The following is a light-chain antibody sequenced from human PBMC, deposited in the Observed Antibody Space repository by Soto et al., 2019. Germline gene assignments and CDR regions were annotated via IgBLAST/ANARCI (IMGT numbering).Light chain of an antibody. CDR2: GAS. CDR1: QSVSSSY. J-gene: IGKJ4*01. V-gene: IGKV3-20*01. Sequence: EIVLTQSPGTLSLSPGERSTLSCRASQSVSSSYLAWYQQKPGQAPRLLIYGASSRATGIPDRFSGSGSGTDFTLTISRLEPEDFTVYYCQQSASSPPLTFGEGTKVDIK. CDR3: QQSASSPPLT.